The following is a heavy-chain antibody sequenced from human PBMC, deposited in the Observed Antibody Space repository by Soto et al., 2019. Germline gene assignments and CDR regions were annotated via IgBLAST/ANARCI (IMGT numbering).Heavy chain of an antibody. Sequence: SATLSLTCTFLCHSVISGSSYWSWIRQPPGKGLEWIGYIYYSGSTNYNPSLKSRVTISVDTSKNQFSLKLSSVTAADTAVYYCARAAPKSAAGGGGWFDPWGQGTLVTVS. D-gene: IGHD6-13*01. CDR3: ARAAPKSAAGGGGWFDP. CDR1: CHSVISGSSY. J-gene: IGHJ5*02. V-gene: IGHV4-61*01. CDR2: IYYSGST.